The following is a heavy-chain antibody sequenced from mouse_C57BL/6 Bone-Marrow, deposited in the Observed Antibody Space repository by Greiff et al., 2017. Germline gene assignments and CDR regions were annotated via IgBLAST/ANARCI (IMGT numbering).Heavy chain of an antibody. CDR2: ISYDGSN. CDR1: GYSITSGYY. Sequence: EVKLVESGPGLVKPSQSLSLTCSVTGYSITSGYYWNWIRQFPGNKLEWMGYISYDGSNNYNPSLKNRISITRDTSKNQFFLKLNSVTPEDTATYYCAREVGWLLGFDYWGQGTTLTVSS. D-gene: IGHD2-3*01. V-gene: IGHV3-6*01. J-gene: IGHJ2*01. CDR3: AREVGWLLGFDY.